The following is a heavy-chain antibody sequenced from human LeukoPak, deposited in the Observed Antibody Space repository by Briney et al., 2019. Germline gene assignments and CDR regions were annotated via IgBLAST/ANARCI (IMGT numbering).Heavy chain of an antibody. J-gene: IGHJ5*02. CDR3: AKVVYGSGTFDP. V-gene: IGHV3-23*01. CDR2: ISGSGGST. CDR1: GFTFSSYA. Sequence: GGSLRLSCAASGFTFSSYAMSWVRQAPGKGLEWVSAISGSGGSTYYADSVKGRFTISRDNTKNTLYLQMNSLRAEDTAVYYCAKVVYGSGTFDPWGQGTLVTVSS. D-gene: IGHD3-10*01.